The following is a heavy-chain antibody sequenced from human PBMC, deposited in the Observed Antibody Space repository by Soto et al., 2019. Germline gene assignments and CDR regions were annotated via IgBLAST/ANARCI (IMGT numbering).Heavy chain of an antibody. D-gene: IGHD5-18*01. V-gene: IGHV2-5*02. J-gene: IGHJ4*02. CDR2: LYWDDDK. Sequence: QITLKESGPTLVKPTQTLTLTCTFSGCSLSTRGVGVGWIRQPPGKALEWLALLYWDDDKGYSPSLKSRLTITEDTSKNQVVLTVTNMDPVDTATYYCAHRPRGYSYYFDYWGQGTLVTVSS. CDR3: AHRPRGYSYYFDY. CDR1: GCSLSTRGVG.